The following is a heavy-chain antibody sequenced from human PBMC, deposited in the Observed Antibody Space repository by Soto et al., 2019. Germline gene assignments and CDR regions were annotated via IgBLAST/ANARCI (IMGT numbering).Heavy chain of an antibody. V-gene: IGHV1-2*02. J-gene: IGHJ4*02. Sequence: ASVKVSCKASGYTFTDYYIHWVRQAPGQGLEWMGWIRPNSGGTNYAEKFQGRVTMTRDTSVSTAYMELTRLRSDDMAVYYCASDGMNKMTSGSYFLLDYWGQGTLVTVSS. D-gene: IGHD1-26*01. CDR1: GYTFTDYY. CDR3: ASDGMNKMTSGSYFLLDY. CDR2: IRPNSGGT.